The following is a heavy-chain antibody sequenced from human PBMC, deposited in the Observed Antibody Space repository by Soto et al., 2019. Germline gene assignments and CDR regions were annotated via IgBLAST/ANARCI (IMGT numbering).Heavy chain of an antibody. V-gene: IGHV4-61*08. CDR3: ARIPVDTYMIYWSDP. J-gene: IGHJ5*02. Sequence: SETLSLTCSVSGDSVSSGDYYWSWIRQPPGKGLEWIGHVYFSGSTNYIPSLKSRLTMSVDTAKNQFSLKLNSVTAADTAVYYCARIPVDTYMIYWSDPWGQVTQVTVSS. CDR2: VYFSGST. CDR1: GDSVSSGDYY. D-gene: IGHD3-16*01.